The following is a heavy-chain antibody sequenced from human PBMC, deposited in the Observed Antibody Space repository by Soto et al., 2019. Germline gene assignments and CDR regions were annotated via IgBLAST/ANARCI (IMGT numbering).Heavy chain of an antibody. CDR2: INPGGGRT. V-gene: IGHV1-46*01. Sequence: ASVKVSCKASGYTFTGYYMHWARQAPGQGLQWMGIINPGGGRTAYAQKFQGRVTLTRDMSTSTVYMELTSLTYDDTAVYYCARDVSGPGATYVMDVWGQGTTVTVSS. D-gene: IGHD2-2*01. CDR1: GYTFTGYY. CDR3: ARDVSGPGATYVMDV. J-gene: IGHJ6*02.